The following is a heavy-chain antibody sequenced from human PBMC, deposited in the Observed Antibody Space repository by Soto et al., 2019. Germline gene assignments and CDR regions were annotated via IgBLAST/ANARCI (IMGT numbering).Heavy chain of an antibody. D-gene: IGHD2-2*01. CDR3: ATPAARGWFDP. CDR1: GGTFSSYA. CDR2: IIPIFGTA. V-gene: IGHV1-69*13. Sequence: ASVKVSCKASGGTFSSYAISWVRQAPGQGLEWMGGIIPIFGTANYAQKFQGRVTITADESTSTAYMELSSLRSEDAAVYYCATPAARGWFDPWGQGTLVTVSS. J-gene: IGHJ5*02.